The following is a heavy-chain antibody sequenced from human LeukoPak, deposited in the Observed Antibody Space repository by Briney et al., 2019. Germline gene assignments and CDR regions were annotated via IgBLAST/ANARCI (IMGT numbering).Heavy chain of an antibody. CDR3: AREKGNSYDDY. V-gene: IGHV4-39*07. CDR2: IYYSGST. Sequence: SETLSLTCTVSGGSISSSSYYWGWIRQPPGKGLEWIGSIYYSGSTYYNPSLKSRVTISVDTSKNQFSLKLSSVTAADTAVYYCAREKGNSYDDYWGQGTLVTVSS. D-gene: IGHD3-16*01. J-gene: IGHJ4*02. CDR1: GGSISSSSYY.